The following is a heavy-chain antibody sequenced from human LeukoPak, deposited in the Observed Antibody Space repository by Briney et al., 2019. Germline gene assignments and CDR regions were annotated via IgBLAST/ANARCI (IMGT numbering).Heavy chain of an antibody. Sequence: GGSLRLSCAASGFTFSNAWMSWVRQAPGKGLEWVGRIKSKTDGGTTDYAAPVKGRFAISRDDSKNTLYLQMNSLKTEDTAVYYCTTGGGPHYYYMDVWGKGTTVTVSS. V-gene: IGHV3-15*01. CDR3: TTGGGPHYYYMDV. J-gene: IGHJ6*03. CDR1: GFTFSNAW. CDR2: IKSKTDGGTT. D-gene: IGHD2-15*01.